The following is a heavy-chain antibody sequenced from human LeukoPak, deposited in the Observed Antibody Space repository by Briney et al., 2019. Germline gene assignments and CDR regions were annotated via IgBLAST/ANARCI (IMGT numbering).Heavy chain of an antibody. CDR3: ARWLNFDWLSKGHAFDI. J-gene: IGHJ3*02. V-gene: IGHV4-59*01. Sequence: SETLSLTCTVSGGSISSYYWSWIRQPPGKGLEWIGYIYYSGSTNYDPSLKSRVTISVDTSKNQFSLKLSSVTAADTAVYYCARWLNFDWLSKGHAFDIWGQGTMVTVSS. CDR1: GGSISSYY. CDR2: IYYSGST. D-gene: IGHD3-9*01.